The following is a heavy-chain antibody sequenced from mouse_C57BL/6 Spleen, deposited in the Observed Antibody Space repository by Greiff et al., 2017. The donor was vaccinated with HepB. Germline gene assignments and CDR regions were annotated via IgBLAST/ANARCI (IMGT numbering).Heavy chain of an antibody. Sequence: EVQLQESGGGLVKPGGSLKLSCAASGFTFSDYGMHWVRQAPEKGLEWVAYISSGSSTIYYADTVKGRFTISRDNAKNTLFLQMTSLRSEDTAMYYCARPGVVGGYFDVWGTGTTVTVSS. V-gene: IGHV5-17*01. CDR2: ISSGSSTI. D-gene: IGHD1-1*01. CDR3: ARPGVVGGYFDV. J-gene: IGHJ1*03. CDR1: GFTFSDYG.